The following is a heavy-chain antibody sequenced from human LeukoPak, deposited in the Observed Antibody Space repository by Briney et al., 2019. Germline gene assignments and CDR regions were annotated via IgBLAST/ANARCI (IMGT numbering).Heavy chain of an antibody. CDR1: GFTFSSYG. Sequence: PGRSLRLSCAASGFTFSSYGMHWVRQAPGKGLEWVAVISYDGSNKYSADSVKGRFTISRDNSKNTLYLQMNGLRAEDTAVYYCANYGDYYYFYYWGQGTLVTVSS. CDR2: ISYDGSNK. J-gene: IGHJ4*02. D-gene: IGHD4-17*01. V-gene: IGHV3-30*18. CDR3: ANYGDYYYFYY.